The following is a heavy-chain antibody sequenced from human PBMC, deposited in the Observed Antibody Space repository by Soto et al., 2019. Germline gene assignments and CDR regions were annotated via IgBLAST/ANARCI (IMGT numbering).Heavy chain of an antibody. CDR3: ARTLDYGGSAGTNWFDP. V-gene: IGHV4-30-2*01. D-gene: IGHD2-15*01. CDR2: IYHRGTS. CDR1: GGSISSGAYS. Sequence: QLQLQESGSGLVKPSETLSLTCTVSGGSISSGAYSWSWIRLPPGKRLEWIGYIYHRGTSHYNPSTKSRVTMSVDRSKNQFSLNLRSVTAADTAVYYCARTLDYGGSAGTNWFDPWGQGTLVTVSS. J-gene: IGHJ5*02.